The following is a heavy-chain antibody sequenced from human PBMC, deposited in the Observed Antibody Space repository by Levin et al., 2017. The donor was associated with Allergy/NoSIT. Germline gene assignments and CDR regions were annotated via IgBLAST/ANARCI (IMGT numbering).Heavy chain of an antibody. J-gene: IGHJ6*03. CDR1: GFTFSSYS. V-gene: IGHV3-21*01. CDR2: ISSSSSYI. Sequence: PGGSLRLSCAASGFTFSSYSMNWVRQAPGKGLEWVSSISSSSSYIYYADSVKGRFTISRDNAKNSLYLQMNSLRAEDTAVYYCARDVGYFDWLSSRYYYYMDVWGKGTTVTVSS. D-gene: IGHD3-9*01. CDR3: ARDVGYFDWLSSRYYYYMDV.